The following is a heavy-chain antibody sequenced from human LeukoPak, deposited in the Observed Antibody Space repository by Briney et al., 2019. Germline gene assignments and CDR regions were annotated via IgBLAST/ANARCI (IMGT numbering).Heavy chain of an antibody. D-gene: IGHD1-7*01. V-gene: IGHV3-11*04. J-gene: IGHJ4*02. Sequence: MASETLSLTCAVYGGSFSGYYWSWIRQPPGKGLEWVSYISSSGSTIYYADSVKGRFTISRDNAKNSLYLQMNSLRAEDTAVYYCARGDNWNSYFDYWGQGTLVTVSS. CDR2: ISSSGSTI. CDR1: GGSFSGYY. CDR3: ARGDNWNSYFDY.